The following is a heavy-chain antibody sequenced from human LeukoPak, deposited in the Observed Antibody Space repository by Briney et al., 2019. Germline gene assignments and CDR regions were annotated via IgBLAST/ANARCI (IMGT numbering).Heavy chain of an antibody. CDR2: MYHSGST. CDR1: GYSISSGHY. J-gene: IGHJ6*03. Sequence: SETLSLTCTVSGYSISSGHYWGWIRQPPGKGLEWIGSMYHSGSTYYNPPLKSRVTASVDTSKNQFSLKLSSVTAADTAVYYCVRDAAHYMDVWGKGTTVTISS. D-gene: IGHD6-6*01. CDR3: VRDAAHYMDV. V-gene: IGHV4-38-2*02.